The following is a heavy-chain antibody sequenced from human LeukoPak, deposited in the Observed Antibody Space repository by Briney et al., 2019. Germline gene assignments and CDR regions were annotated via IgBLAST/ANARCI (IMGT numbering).Heavy chain of an antibody. CDR3: ARGEWLRSWFGY. D-gene: IGHD5-12*01. CDR1: GGSFSGYY. Sequence: SEFLSLTCAVYGGSFSGYYWSWIRQPPGKGLEWIGEINHSGSTNYNPSLKSRVTISVDTSKNQFSLKLSSVTAADTAVYYCARGEWLRSWFGYWGQGTLVTVSS. CDR2: INHSGST. J-gene: IGHJ4*02. V-gene: IGHV4-34*01.